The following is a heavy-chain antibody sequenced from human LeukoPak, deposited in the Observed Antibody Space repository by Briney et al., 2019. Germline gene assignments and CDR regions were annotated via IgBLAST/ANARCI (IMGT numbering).Heavy chain of an antibody. CDR2: IIPIFGTA. Sequence: SVKVSCKASGGTFSSYAISWVRQAPGQGLEWMGRIIPIFGTANYAQKFQGRVTITTDESTSTAYMELSSLRSEDTAVYYCARGIAAAGTNPFDYWGQGTQVTVSS. D-gene: IGHD6-13*01. J-gene: IGHJ4*02. V-gene: IGHV1-69*05. CDR3: ARGIAAAGTNPFDY. CDR1: GGTFSSYA.